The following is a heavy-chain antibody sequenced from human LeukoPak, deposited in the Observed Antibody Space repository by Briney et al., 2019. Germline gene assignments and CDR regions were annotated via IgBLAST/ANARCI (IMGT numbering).Heavy chain of an antibody. CDR3: AKWHYYDGSGYYPLTD. Sequence: GGSLRLSCAASGFIFSSYAMHWVRQAPGKGLEWVAVISFDGSDKYYADSVRGRFTISRDNSKNTLYMQMNSLRPEDTAVYYCAKWHYYDGSGYYPLTDWGQGTLVTVSS. CDR2: ISFDGSDK. J-gene: IGHJ4*02. D-gene: IGHD3-22*01. V-gene: IGHV3-30*04. CDR1: GFIFSSYA.